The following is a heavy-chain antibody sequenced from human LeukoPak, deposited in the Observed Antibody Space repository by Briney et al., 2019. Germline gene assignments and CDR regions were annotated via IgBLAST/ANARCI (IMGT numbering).Heavy chain of an antibody. CDR1: GFIFSGSA. J-gene: IGHJ4*02. CDR3: TRQEDYGAISVD. CDR2: IRSKTNNYAT. Sequence: PGGSLRLSCAASGFIFSGSAMHWVRQAGGKRLEWVGRIRSKTNNYATAYAASVKGRFTVSRDDSKTTTYLQMNSLKTEDTAVYYCTRQEDYGAISVDWGQGTLVTVSS. V-gene: IGHV3-73*01. D-gene: IGHD4-23*01.